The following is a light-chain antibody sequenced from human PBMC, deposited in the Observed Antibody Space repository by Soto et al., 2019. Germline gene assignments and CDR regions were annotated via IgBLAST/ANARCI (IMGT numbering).Light chain of an antibody. V-gene: IGKV3-20*01. CDR1: QSVSSSF. CDR3: QQYGSSPWT. Sequence: EIVLTQSPGTLSLSPGERATLSCRASQSVSSSFLAWYQQKPGQAPRLLIYGASIRATGIPDRFSGSGSGTDFTLPISRVEPEDFAVYYCQQYGSSPWTFGQGTKVEIK. CDR2: GAS. J-gene: IGKJ1*01.